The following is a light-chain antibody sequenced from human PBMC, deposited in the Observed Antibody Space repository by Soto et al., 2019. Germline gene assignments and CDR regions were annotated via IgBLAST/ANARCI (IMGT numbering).Light chain of an antibody. CDR1: QGISSY. J-gene: IGKJ4*01. Sequence: DIQLTQSPSFLSASVGDRVTITCRASQGISSYLAWYQQKPGTAPKLLIYAASTLQSGVPSRFSGSGSGTEFTLTISSLQPEDFATYSCPQLNSYPLTFGGGTKVEIK. V-gene: IGKV1-9*01. CDR2: AAS. CDR3: PQLNSYPLT.